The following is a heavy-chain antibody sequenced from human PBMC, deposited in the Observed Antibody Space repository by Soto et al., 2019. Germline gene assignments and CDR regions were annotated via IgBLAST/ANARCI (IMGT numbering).Heavy chain of an antibody. CDR1: GGSFSGYY. Sequence: SETLSLTCAVYGGSFSGYYWSWIRQPPGKGLEWIGEINHSGSTNYNPSLKSRVTISVDTSKNQFSLKLSSVTAADTAVYYCARGKLSDYVWGSYRYHFDYWGQGTAVTVSS. J-gene: IGHJ4*02. CDR2: INHSGST. V-gene: IGHV4-34*01. CDR3: ARGKLSDYVWGSYRYHFDY. D-gene: IGHD3-16*02.